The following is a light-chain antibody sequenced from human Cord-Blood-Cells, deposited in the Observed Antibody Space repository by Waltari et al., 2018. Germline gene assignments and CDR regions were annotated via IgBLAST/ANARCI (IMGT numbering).Light chain of an antibody. V-gene: IGKV3-15*01. CDR1: QSVSSN. CDR2: GAS. CDR3: QQYNNWPPTYT. Sequence: EIVMTQSPATLSVSPGERATLSCRASQSVSSNLAWYQQKPGQAPRLLIYGASTRATGIPARFNGSGSGTECTLTISSLQSEDFAVYYCQQYNNWPPTYTFGQGTKLEIK. J-gene: IGKJ2*01.